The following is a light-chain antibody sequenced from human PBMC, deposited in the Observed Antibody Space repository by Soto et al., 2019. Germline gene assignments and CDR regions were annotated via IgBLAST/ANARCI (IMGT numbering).Light chain of an antibody. Sequence: EIVLTQSPATLSLSPGERATLSCRASQSVSSYLAWYQQKPGQAPWLLIYDASNRATGIPARFSGSGSGTDFTLTISSLEPEDFAVYYCQQRSNWQTFGQGTKVDIK. CDR1: QSVSSY. J-gene: IGKJ1*01. CDR3: QQRSNWQT. V-gene: IGKV3-11*01. CDR2: DAS.